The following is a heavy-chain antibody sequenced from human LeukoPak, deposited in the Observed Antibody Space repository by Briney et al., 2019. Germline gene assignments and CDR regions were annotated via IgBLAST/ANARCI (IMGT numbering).Heavy chain of an antibody. CDR1: GFTFSTYA. CDR3: ARISPIVGATNAFDI. V-gene: IGHV3-23*01. CDR2: ISGGGGST. Sequence: GGSLRLSCAASGFTFSTYAMSWVRQAPGKGLEWVSGISGGGGSTYYADSVQGRFTISRDNSKNSLYLQMNSLRAEDTAVYYCARISPIVGATNAFDIWGQGTMVTVSS. J-gene: IGHJ3*02. D-gene: IGHD1-26*01.